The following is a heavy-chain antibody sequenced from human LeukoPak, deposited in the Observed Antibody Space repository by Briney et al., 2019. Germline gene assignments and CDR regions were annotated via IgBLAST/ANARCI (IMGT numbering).Heavy chain of an antibody. V-gene: IGHV3-21*01. CDR3: AREGRYYGSGSYPY. Sequence: GGSLRLSCAASGFTFSSYSMNWVRQAPGKGLEWVPSISGSSSYIYYADSVKGRFTISRDNARNSLYLQMSSLRAEDTAVYYCAREGRYYGSGSYPYWGQGTLVTVSS. CDR2: ISGSSSYI. J-gene: IGHJ4*02. CDR1: GFTFSSYS. D-gene: IGHD3-10*01.